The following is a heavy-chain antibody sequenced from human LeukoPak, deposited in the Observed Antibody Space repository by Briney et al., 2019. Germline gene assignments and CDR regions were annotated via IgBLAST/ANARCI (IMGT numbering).Heavy chain of an antibody. CDR3: AKGSGGYFDY. CDR1: GFTFSSYG. CDR2: IWYGGSNK. V-gene: IGHV3-30*18. Sequence: GRSLRLSCAASGFTFSSYGMHWVRQAPGKGLEWVAVIWYGGSNKYYADSVKGRFTISRDNSKNTLYLQMNSLRAEDTAVYYCAKGSGGYFDYWGQGTLVTVSS. J-gene: IGHJ4*02. D-gene: IGHD1-26*01.